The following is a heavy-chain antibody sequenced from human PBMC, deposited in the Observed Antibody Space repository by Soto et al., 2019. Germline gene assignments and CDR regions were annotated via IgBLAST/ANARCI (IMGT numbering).Heavy chain of an antibody. Sequence: PSETLSLTCTVSGGSISTTIYYWAWIRQPPGKGLEWIGNIYYSGGTYYNPSLKSRVTISVDTSKNQFSLNLISVTAADTAVYYCARLYSTSPTFDYWGQGTLVTVPQ. V-gene: IGHV4-39*01. CDR3: ARLYSTSPTFDY. D-gene: IGHD6-6*01. CDR1: GGSISTTIYY. J-gene: IGHJ4*02. CDR2: IYYSGGT.